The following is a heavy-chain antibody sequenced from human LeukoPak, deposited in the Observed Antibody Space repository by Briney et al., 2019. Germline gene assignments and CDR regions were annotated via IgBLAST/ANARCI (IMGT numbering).Heavy chain of an antibody. CDR1: GFTFSSYA. J-gene: IGHJ4*02. D-gene: IGHD3-9*01. CDR2: IGASGGST. V-gene: IGHV3-23*01. Sequence: PGGSPRLSCATSGFTFSSYAMSWVRQAPGKGLEWVSGIGASGGSTYYADSVKGRFTISRDNSKNTLYLQMNSLRTEDTAVYYCAKAEGYDILTGLDYWGQGTLVTVSS. CDR3: AKAEGYDILTGLDY.